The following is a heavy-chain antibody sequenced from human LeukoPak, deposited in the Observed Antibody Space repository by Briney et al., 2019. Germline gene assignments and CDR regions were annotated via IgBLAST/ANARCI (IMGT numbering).Heavy chain of an antibody. CDR3: ARDSVDTAMVTGWYFDY. Sequence: SVKVSCTASGGTFSSDTLSWVRQAPGQGLEWRGRSFPILGIANSAQKFQCRVTITADNSTSTAYMELSSLRSEDTAVYYCARDSVDTAMVTGWYFDYWGQGTLVTVS. CDR2: SFPILGIA. CDR1: GGTFSSDT. D-gene: IGHD5-18*01. V-gene: IGHV1-69*04. J-gene: IGHJ4*02.